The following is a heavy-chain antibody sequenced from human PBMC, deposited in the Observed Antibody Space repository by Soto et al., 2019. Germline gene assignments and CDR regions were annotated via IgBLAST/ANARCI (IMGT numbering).Heavy chain of an antibody. J-gene: IGHJ4*02. CDR1: GGSISSGGYY. CDR3: ARSSTSANYFDY. CDR2: IYYSGST. Sequence: QVQLQESGPGLVKPSQTLSLTCTVSGGSISSGGYYWSWIRQHPGKGLEWIGYIYYSGSTYYNPSLTSRVTISVDTSKNQFSLKLISVTAADTAVYYCARSSTSANYFDYWGQGTLVTVSS. D-gene: IGHD2-2*01. V-gene: IGHV4-31*03.